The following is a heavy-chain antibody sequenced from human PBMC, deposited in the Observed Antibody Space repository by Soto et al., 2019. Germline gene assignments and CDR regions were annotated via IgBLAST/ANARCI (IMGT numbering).Heavy chain of an antibody. V-gene: IGHV1-3*01. Sequence: ASVKVSCKASGYTFTSYAMHWVRQAPGQRLEWMGWINAGNGNTKYSQKFQGRVTITRDTSASTAYMELSSLRSEDTAVYYCARSVSVLWFGEPGAQGYWGQGTLVPVSS. CDR3: ARSVSVLWFGEPGAQGY. D-gene: IGHD3-10*01. CDR1: GYTFTSYA. J-gene: IGHJ4*02. CDR2: INAGNGNT.